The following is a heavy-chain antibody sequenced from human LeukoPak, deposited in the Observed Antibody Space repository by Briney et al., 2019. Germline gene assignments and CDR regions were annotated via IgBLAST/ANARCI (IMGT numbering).Heavy chain of an antibody. D-gene: IGHD6-13*01. Sequence: GGSLRLSCATSGFTFSSYAMSWVRQAPGKGLEWVSAISGSGGSTYYADSVKGRFTISRDNSKNTLYLRMNSLRAEDTAVYYCARDPPGDYSSSWYLTFDIWGQGTMVTVSS. CDR1: GFTFSSYA. V-gene: IGHV3-23*01. J-gene: IGHJ3*02. CDR2: ISGSGGST. CDR3: ARDPPGDYSSSWYLTFDI.